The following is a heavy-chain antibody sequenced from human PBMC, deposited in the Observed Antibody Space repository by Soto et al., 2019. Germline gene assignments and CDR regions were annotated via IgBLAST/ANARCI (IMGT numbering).Heavy chain of an antibody. J-gene: IGHJ6*02. V-gene: IGHV4-38-2*02. CDR1: GNSISSGYY. CDR2: IYHSGST. D-gene: IGHD3-10*01. Sequence: SETLSLTCAVSGNSISSGYYWGWIRQPPGKGLEWIGSIYHSGSTYYNPSLKSRVTISVDTSKNQFSLKLSSVTAADTAVYYCARDGVVGFGELFRFYYGMDVWGQGATVTVSS. CDR3: ARDGVVGFGELFRFYYGMDV.